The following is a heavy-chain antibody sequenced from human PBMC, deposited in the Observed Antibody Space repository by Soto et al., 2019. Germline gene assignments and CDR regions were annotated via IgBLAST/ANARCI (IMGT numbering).Heavy chain of an antibody. CDR2: IWYDGSNK. Sequence: GGSLRLSCAASGFTFSSYGMHWVRQAPGKGLEWVAVIWYDGSNKYYADSVKGRFTISRDNSKNTLYLQMNSLRAEDTAVYYCARVGVAGRVPHSNWFDPWGQGTLVTSPQ. CDR1: GFTFSSYG. J-gene: IGHJ5*02. V-gene: IGHV3-33*01. D-gene: IGHD3-3*01. CDR3: ARVGVAGRVPHSNWFDP.